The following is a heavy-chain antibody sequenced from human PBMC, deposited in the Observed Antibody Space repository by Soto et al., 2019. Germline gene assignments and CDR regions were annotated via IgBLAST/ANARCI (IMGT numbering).Heavy chain of an antibody. CDR2: IKSQTDGGRI. Sequence: EVQVVESGGGLVKPGGSLRLSCEVSGLPFAKVWMSWIRQAPGKGLEWVGRIKSQTDGGRIDYAAPVKGRFTISRDNFNNTLSLQMDSLRAVDTAVYYCAKGGRYTYGYGDYSYGMDVWGQGTTVTVSS. D-gene: IGHD5-18*01. J-gene: IGHJ6*02. V-gene: IGHV3-15*01. CDR1: GLPFAKVW. CDR3: AKGGRYTYGYGDYSYGMDV.